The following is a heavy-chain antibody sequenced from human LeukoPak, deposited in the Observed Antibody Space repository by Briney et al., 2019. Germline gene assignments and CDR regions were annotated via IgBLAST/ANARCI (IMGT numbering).Heavy chain of an antibody. J-gene: IGHJ4*02. CDR3: AKRNHIVVVTATFHY. CDR1: GFTFSIYG. Sequence: QPGGARRLSCAASGFTFSIYGMHWVRQAPGKGVEWVAGISYDGGNKYYVDSVKRRFTISRDNSKNTLYLQMNSLRAEDTDVYYCAKRNHIVVVTATFHYWGQGPLVSVSS. CDR2: ISYDGGNK. D-gene: IGHD2-21*02. V-gene: IGHV3-30*18.